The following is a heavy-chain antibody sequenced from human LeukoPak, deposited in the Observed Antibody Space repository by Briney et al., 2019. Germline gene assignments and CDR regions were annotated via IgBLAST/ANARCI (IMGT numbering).Heavy chain of an antibody. CDR1: GFTVSSNY. CDR2: ISGSGGST. D-gene: IGHD5-18*01. V-gene: IGHV3-23*01. Sequence: GGSLRLSCAASGFTVSSNYMSWVRQAPGKGLEWVSAISGSGGSTYYADSVKGRFTISRDNSKNTLYLQMNSLRAEDTAVYYCAAEAMVTSLWVYWGQGTLVTVSS. J-gene: IGHJ4*02. CDR3: AAEAMVTSLWVY.